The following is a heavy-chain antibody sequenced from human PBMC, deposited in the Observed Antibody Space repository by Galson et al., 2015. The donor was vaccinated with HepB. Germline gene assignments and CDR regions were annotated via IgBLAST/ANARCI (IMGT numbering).Heavy chain of an antibody. D-gene: IGHD1-26*01. J-gene: IGHJ3*02. CDR3: AKGIREWELPFSGAFDI. CDR2: ISGSDGRT. V-gene: IGHV3-23*01. Sequence: SLRLSCAASGFTFSTYAMSWVRQAPGKGLEWVSGISGSDGRTYYVDSVKGRFTISRDDSKNTLYLQMNSLRVEDTAVYYCAKGIREWELPFSGAFDIWGQGTMVTVPS. CDR1: GFTFSTYA.